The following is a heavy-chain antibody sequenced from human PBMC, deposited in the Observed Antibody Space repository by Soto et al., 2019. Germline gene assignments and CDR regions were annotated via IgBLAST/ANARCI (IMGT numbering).Heavy chain of an antibody. V-gene: IGHV1-18*04. CDR1: GYTFTSYG. CDR2: ISAYNGNK. CDR3: ARGLHNAYRNYWGSSYGMDL. D-gene: IGHD4-4*01. Sequence: ASVKVSCKASGYTFTSYGISGVRQAPGQGRYCMGGISAYNGNKHYAQKIQGRVTMTTDTATRTAYMELRSLRSDDTAVYYCARGLHNAYRNYWGSSYGMDLWGQGTTVTSP. J-gene: IGHJ6*02.